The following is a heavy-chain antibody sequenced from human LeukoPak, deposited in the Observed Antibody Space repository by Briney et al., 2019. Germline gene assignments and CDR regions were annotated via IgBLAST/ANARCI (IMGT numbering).Heavy chain of an antibody. CDR1: GFTVSSNY. CDR2: IYSGGST. V-gene: IGHV3-53*01. D-gene: IGHD2-15*01. J-gene: IGHJ4*02. CDR3: ARETVVVGDY. Sequence: GGSLRLSCAASGFTVSSNYMSWVRQAPGKGLEWVSVIYSGGSTYYADSVKGRFTISRDNAKNSLYLQMNSLRAEDTAVYYCARETVVVGDYWGQGTLVTVSS.